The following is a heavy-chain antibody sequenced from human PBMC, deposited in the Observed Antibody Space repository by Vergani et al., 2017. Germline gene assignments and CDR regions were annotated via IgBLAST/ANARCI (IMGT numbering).Heavy chain of an antibody. CDR3: VRDNDDDADGHFDL. J-gene: IGHJ2*01. D-gene: IGHD3-16*01. CDR1: GFTFQAFA. Sequence: VEAGGGLVQPGGSLRLSCTASGFTFQAFAFHWFRQVSGRGLEWVSGIDRNYGVKNGNSFEGRFSISRDNAKKAVFLQMNNLRHEDTALYFCVRDNDDDADGHFDLWGRGTLVTVSS. CDR2: IDRNYGVK. V-gene: IGHV3-9*01.